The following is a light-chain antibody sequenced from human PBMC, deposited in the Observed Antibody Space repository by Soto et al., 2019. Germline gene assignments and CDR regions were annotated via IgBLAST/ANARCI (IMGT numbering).Light chain of an antibody. CDR3: QQYDRAPAT. CDR1: QDIKKF. Sequence: DIQMTQSPSALSASLGDSVTITSRASQDIKKFLAWYQQRPGEVPKVLIYAASSLRPGVPTRFSGNGSGTDFTFTINSRQPEDVATYYCQQYDRAPATFGHGTKV. V-gene: IGKV1-27*01. CDR2: AAS. J-gene: IGKJ1*01.